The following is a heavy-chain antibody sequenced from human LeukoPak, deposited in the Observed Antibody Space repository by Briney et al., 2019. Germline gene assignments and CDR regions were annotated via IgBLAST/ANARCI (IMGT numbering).Heavy chain of an antibody. CDR3: AKVQSRKATVFEYSSGWYSGFDY. Sequence: PGGSLRLSCAASGFTFSSYAMSWVRQAPGKGPEWVSAISGSGGSTYYADSVKGRFTISRDNSKNTLYLQMNSLRAEDTAVYYCAKVQSRKATVFEYSSGWYSGFDYWGQGTLVTVSS. J-gene: IGHJ4*02. V-gene: IGHV3-23*01. CDR1: GFTFSSYA. CDR2: ISGSGGST. D-gene: IGHD6-19*01.